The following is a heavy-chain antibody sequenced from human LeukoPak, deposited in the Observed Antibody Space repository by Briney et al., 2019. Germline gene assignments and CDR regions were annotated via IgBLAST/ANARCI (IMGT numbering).Heavy chain of an antibody. J-gene: IGHJ3*02. Sequence: GGSLRLSCAASGFIFSSYWMSWVRQAPGKGLEWVANIKQDGSEKYYVDSVKGRFTISRDNAKNSLYLQMNSLRAEDTAVYYCARRRTYYDSSGYSSDAFDIWGQGTMVTVSS. CDR2: IKQDGSEK. V-gene: IGHV3-7*01. CDR1: GFIFSSYW. D-gene: IGHD3-22*01. CDR3: ARRRTYYDSSGYSSDAFDI.